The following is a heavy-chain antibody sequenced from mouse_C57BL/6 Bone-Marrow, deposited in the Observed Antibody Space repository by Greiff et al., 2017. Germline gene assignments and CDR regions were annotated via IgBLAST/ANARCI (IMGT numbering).Heavy chain of an antibody. V-gene: IGHV10-1*01. Sequence: EVKLVESGGGLVQPKGSLKLSCAASGFSFTTYAMNWVRQAPGKGLEWVARIRSKSNNYATYYAASVKDRFTISRDDSESMLYLQMNNLKTEDTTMYYDVRQGDDGSYYAMDDWGQGTSVTVSS. D-gene: IGHD2-3*01. J-gene: IGHJ4*01. CDR1: GFSFTTYA. CDR2: IRSKSNNYAT. CDR3: VRQGDDGSYYAMDD.